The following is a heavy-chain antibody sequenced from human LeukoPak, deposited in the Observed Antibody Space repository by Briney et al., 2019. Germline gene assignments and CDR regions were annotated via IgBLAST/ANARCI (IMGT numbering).Heavy chain of an antibody. CDR2: ISGSGGST. D-gene: IGHD4-17*01. CDR1: GFTFSSYA. Sequence: GGSLRLSCAASGFTFSSYAMGWVRQAPGKGLEWVSAISGSGGSTYYADSVKGRFTISRDNSKNTLYLQMNSLRAEDTAVYYCAKDITPARYGDYVLFSYWGQGTLVTVSS. V-gene: IGHV3-23*01. CDR3: AKDITPARYGDYVLFSY. J-gene: IGHJ4*02.